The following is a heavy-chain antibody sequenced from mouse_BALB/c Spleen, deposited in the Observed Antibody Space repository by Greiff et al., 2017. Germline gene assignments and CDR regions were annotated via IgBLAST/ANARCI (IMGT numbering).Heavy chain of an antibody. CDR3: ARSPYRFYAMDY. CDR2: ISSGSSTI. J-gene: IGHJ4*01. CDR1: GFTFSSFG. D-gene: IGHD2-14*01. Sequence: EVKLVESGGGLVQPGGSGKLSCAASGFTFSSFGMHWVRQAPEKGLEWVAYISSGSSTIYYADTVKGRFTISRDNPKNTLFLQMTSLRSEDTAMYYCARSPYRFYAMDYWGQGTSVTVSS. V-gene: IGHV5-17*02.